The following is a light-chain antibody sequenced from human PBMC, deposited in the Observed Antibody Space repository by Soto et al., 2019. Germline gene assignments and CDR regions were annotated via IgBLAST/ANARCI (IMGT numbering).Light chain of an antibody. Sequence: DIQITQSPSSLSASVRERFTITCRASQSISSYLNWYQQKPGKAPKLLIYAASSLQSGVPSRFSGSGSGTDFTLTISSLQPEDFATYYCQQSYSTRWTFGQGTKVDIK. CDR2: AAS. V-gene: IGKV1-39*01. J-gene: IGKJ1*01. CDR3: QQSYSTRWT. CDR1: QSISSY.